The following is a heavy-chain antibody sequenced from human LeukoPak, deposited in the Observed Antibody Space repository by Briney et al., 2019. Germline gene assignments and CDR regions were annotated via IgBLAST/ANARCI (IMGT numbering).Heavy chain of an antibody. CDR3: ARDYDSSGYLISNWFDP. V-gene: IGHV1-2*02. J-gene: IGHJ5*02. D-gene: IGHD3-22*01. Sequence: ASVKVSCKATGYTFTAYYMHWVRQAPGQGLEWMGWINPNSGGTNYAQKFQGRVTMTSDTSISTAYMELSRLRSDDTAVYYCARDYDSSGYLISNWFDPWGQGTLVTVSS. CDR2: INPNSGGT. CDR1: GYTFTAYY.